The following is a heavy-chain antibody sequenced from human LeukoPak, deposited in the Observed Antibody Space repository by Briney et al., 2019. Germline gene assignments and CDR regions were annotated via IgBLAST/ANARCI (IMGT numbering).Heavy chain of an antibody. Sequence: GGSLRLSCAASGFTFSSYAVSWVRQAPGKGLEWVSTITGGGEITKYADSVKGRFTISRDDPKNTLYLQMNSLRADDTAVYYCARDRRPWYFDLWGRGTLVTVSS. CDR3: ARDRRPWYFDL. V-gene: IGHV3-23*01. D-gene: IGHD6-6*01. CDR2: ITGGGEIT. CDR1: GFTFSSYA. J-gene: IGHJ2*01.